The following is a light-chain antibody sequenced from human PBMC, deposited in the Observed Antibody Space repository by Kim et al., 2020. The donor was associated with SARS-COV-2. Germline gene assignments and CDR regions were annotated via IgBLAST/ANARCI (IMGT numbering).Light chain of an antibody. CDR2: GAS. J-gene: IGKJ4*01. CDR3: QHYGTSPLT. CDR1: QSVSSNY. Sequence: SPGERATVSCRASQSVSSNYLAWYQQKPGQAPRLLIYGASSRATGSPDRFSGSGSETDFILTISRLDPEDCAVYYCQHYGTSPLTFGGGTKVDIK. V-gene: IGKV3-20*01.